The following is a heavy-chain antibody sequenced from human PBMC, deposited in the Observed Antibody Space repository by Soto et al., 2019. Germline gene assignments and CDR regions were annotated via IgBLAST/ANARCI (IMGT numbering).Heavy chain of an antibody. Sequence: SETLSLTCTVSGGSISSSSCYWGWIRQPPGKGLEWIGSIYYSGSTYYNPSLKSRVTISVDTSKNQFSLKLSSVTAADTAVYYCVRLPHPYCSGGSCYFFFVYWGQGTLVTVSS. CDR3: VRLPHPYCSGGSCYFFFVY. CDR1: GGSISSSSCY. D-gene: IGHD2-15*01. CDR2: IYYSGST. V-gene: IGHV4-39*01. J-gene: IGHJ4*02.